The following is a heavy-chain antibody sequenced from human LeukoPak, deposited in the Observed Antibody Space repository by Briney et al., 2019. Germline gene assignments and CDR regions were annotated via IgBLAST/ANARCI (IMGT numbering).Heavy chain of an antibody. D-gene: IGHD6-19*01. J-gene: IGHJ4*02. CDR1: GFTFTTFP. Sequence: GGSLRLSCAASGFTFTTFPMHWVRQPPGKGLEWVAVISYDGTDKYYADSVKGRFTISRDNSKSTLYLQMDSLRAEDTAVYYCASPNSMAGTHYFHYWGQGTLVTVSA. V-gene: IGHV3-30*04. CDR3: ASPNSMAGTHYFHY. CDR2: ISYDGTDK.